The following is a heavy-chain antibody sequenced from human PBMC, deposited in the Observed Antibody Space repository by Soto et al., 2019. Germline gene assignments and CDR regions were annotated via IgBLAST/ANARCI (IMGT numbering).Heavy chain of an antibody. CDR3: ARGPTVTTDY. CDR1: GGSVTTYY. D-gene: IGHD4-17*01. J-gene: IGHJ4*02. V-gene: IGHV4-59*02. Sequence: SETLSLTCTVTGGSVTTYYWSWIRQPPGKGLEWIGHISYSGSTNYNPSLKSRVTISVDSSTNQFSLKLRSVTAADTAVYFCARGPTVTTDYWGQGTLVTVSS. CDR2: ISYSGST.